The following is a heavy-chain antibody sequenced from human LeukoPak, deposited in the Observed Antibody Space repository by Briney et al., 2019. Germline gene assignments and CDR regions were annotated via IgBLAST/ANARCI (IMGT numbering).Heavy chain of an antibody. V-gene: IGHV3-33*01. Sequence: PGRALRLSCAASGFTFSSYGMHWVRQAPGKGLEWVAVIWYDGSYEYYTDSMKGRFTISRDNSKNTLFLQMNSLRAEDTAVYYCARDSHGSGSLEAFDIWGQGTMVTVSS. CDR3: ARDSHGSGSLEAFDI. CDR1: GFTFSSYG. CDR2: IWYDGSYE. J-gene: IGHJ3*02. D-gene: IGHD3-10*01.